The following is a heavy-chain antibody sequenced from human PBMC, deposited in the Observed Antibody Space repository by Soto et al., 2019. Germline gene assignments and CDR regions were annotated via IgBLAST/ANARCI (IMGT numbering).Heavy chain of an antibody. V-gene: IGHV1-2*02. Sequence: QIQLVQAGAEVKKPGASVKVSCRASGYTFTGYYLHWVRQAPGQGLEWMGWVNPISGYTNYAQKFQDRVIMTRDRSITTVQMELSRLRSDDTAVYYCAREEGFRITMDRGRWFDPWGQGTLVTVSS. J-gene: IGHJ5*02. D-gene: IGHD3-10*01. CDR1: GYTFTGYY. CDR3: AREEGFRITMDRGRWFDP. CDR2: VNPISGYT.